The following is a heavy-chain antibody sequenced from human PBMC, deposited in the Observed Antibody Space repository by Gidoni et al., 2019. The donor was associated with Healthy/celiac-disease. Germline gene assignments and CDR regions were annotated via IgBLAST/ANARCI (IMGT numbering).Heavy chain of an antibody. V-gene: IGHV3-9*01. CDR1: GFTFDDYA. D-gene: IGHD6-19*01. J-gene: IGHJ4*02. CDR2: ISWNSGSI. Sequence: EVQLVESGGGLVQPGRSLRLSCAASGFTFDDYAMHWVRQAPGKGLEWVSGISWNSGSIGYADSVKGRFTISRDNAKNSLYLQMNSLRAEDTALYYCAKDRYSSGWWGQGTLVTVSS. CDR3: AKDRYSSGW.